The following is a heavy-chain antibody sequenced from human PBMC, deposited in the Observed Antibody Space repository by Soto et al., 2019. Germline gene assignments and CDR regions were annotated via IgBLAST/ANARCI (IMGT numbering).Heavy chain of an antibody. Sequence: QVQLQQWGAGLLKPSETLSLTCAVYGGSFSGYYWSWIRQPPGKGLEWIGEINHSGSTNYNPSLKSRVTISVDTSKNQFSLTLSAVTAADTAVYYGARGRCSSTSCYSRWGSIFDYWGQGTLVTVSS. J-gene: IGHJ4*02. V-gene: IGHV4-34*01. CDR3: ARGRCSSTSCYSRWGSIFDY. CDR2: INHSGST. CDR1: GGSFSGYY. D-gene: IGHD2-2*01.